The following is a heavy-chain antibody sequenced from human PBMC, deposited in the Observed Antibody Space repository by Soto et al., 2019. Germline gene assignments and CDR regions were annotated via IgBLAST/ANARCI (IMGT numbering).Heavy chain of an antibody. CDR2: ISYDGSNK. J-gene: IGHJ4*02. V-gene: IGHV3-30-3*01. CDR3: ARDWGSKWELPKYYFDY. D-gene: IGHD1-26*01. Sequence: QVQLVESGGGVVQPGRSLRLSCAASGFTFSSYAMHWVRQAPGKGLEWVAVISYDGSNKYYADSVKGRFTISRDNSKNTLYLQMNSLRAEDTAVYYCARDWGSKWELPKYYFDYWGQGTLVTVSS. CDR1: GFTFSSYA.